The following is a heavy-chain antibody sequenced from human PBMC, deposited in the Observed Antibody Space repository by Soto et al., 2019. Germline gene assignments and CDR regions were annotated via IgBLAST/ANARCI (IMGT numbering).Heavy chain of an antibody. J-gene: IGHJ4*02. Sequence: ASVKISCKASGGTFSSYTISWVRQAPGQGLEWMGRIIPILGIANYAQKFQGRVTITADKSTSTAYMELSSLRSEDTAVYYCARTYGGYEVFGDYWGQGTLVTVSS. CDR1: GGTFSSYT. CDR2: IIPILGIA. D-gene: IGHD5-12*01. CDR3: ARTYGGYEVFGDY. V-gene: IGHV1-69*02.